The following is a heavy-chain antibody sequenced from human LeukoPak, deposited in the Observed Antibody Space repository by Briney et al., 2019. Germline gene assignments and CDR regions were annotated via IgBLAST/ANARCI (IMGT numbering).Heavy chain of an antibody. D-gene: IGHD3-3*01. CDR3: ARGNEWSFDY. CDR1: GFIFSSYG. J-gene: IGHJ4*02. V-gene: IGHV3-33*01. Sequence: YPGGSLRLSCAASGFIFSSYGMHWVRQAPGKGLEWVAVIWYDGSNKYYVDSVKGRFTISRNNTKNTLYLQMNSLRAEDTAVYACARGNEWSFDYWAQGTLVTVSS. CDR2: IWYDGSNK.